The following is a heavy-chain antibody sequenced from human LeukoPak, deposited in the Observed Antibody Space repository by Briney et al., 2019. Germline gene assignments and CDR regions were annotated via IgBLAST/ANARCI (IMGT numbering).Heavy chain of an antibody. Sequence: PSETLSLTCTVSGGSISSGDHYWNWIRQPLGKGLEWIGYMYYSGSAYYNPSLKGRVTMSVDTSNNQFSLKLSSVTAADTAVYYCARVLSGSESLYYFDYWGQGALVTVSS. J-gene: IGHJ4*02. CDR2: MYYSGSA. CDR1: GGSISSGDHY. CDR3: ARVLSGSESLYYFDY. D-gene: IGHD3-10*01. V-gene: IGHV4-30-4*01.